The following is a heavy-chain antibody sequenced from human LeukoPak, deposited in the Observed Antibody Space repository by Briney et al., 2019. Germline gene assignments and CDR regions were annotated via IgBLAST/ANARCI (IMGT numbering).Heavy chain of an antibody. V-gene: IGHV3-30*18. D-gene: IGHD3-10*01. CDR2: ISYDGSNK. CDR3: AKMGLYYGSGSYYNKGSFDY. CDR1: GFTFSSYG. Sequence: GRSLRLSCAASGFTFSSYGMHWVRQAPGKGLEWVAVISYDGSNKYYADSVKGRFTISRDNSKNTLYLQMNSLRAEDTAVYYCAKMGLYYGSGSYYNKGSFDYRGQGTLVTVSS. J-gene: IGHJ4*02.